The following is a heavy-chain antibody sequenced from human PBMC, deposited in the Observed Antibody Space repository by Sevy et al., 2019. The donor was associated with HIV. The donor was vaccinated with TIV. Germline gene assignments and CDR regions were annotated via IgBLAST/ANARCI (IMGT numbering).Heavy chain of an antibody. CDR3: VRDGLASATDFDY. D-gene: IGHD2-15*01. Sequence: GGSLRLSCEVSGFTFSNYWMTWVRQAPGKGLEWVANIKEDGSDKYYGDSVKGRFSLSRDNAKNSLYLQMDSLRPEDTAVYYCVRDGLASATDFDYWGQGTLVTVSS. CDR2: IKEDGSDK. CDR1: GFTFSNYW. J-gene: IGHJ4*02. V-gene: IGHV3-7*01.